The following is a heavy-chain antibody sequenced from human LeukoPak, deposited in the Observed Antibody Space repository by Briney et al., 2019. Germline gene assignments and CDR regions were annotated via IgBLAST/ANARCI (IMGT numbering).Heavy chain of an antibody. D-gene: IGHD6-6*01. Sequence: GGSLRLSCAASGFTFSSYEMKWVRQAPGKGLEWVSYISRSASYIDYADSVKGRFTISRDNARNSLYLQMSSLRAEDTAVYYCARAYGSSVGTPLDIWGQGTMVTVSS. CDR3: ARAYGSSVGTPLDI. V-gene: IGHV3-48*03. CDR2: ISRSASYI. CDR1: GFTFSSYE. J-gene: IGHJ3*02.